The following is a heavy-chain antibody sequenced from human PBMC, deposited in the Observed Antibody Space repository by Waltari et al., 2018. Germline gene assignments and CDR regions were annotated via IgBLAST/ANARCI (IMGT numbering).Heavy chain of an antibody. D-gene: IGHD3-16*02. CDR1: GFTFSNTW. CDR3: TTDQGDSYTFYSFDY. V-gene: IGHV3-15*01. Sequence: EVQLVESGGGLVNPGGSLRLSCAASGFTFSNTWMDWVRQAPGKVLEWMARSKTQSDGGGATYYAAPVTGRFTVSRDDSKNMLYLQMSSLKTEDTAMYYCTTDQGDSYTFYSFDYWGQGTLVTVSS. J-gene: IGHJ4*02. CDR2: SKTQSDGGGAT.